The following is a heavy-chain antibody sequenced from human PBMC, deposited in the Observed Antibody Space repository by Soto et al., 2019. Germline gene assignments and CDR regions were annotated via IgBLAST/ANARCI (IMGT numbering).Heavy chain of an antibody. Sequence: GESLKISCKGSGYSFTSYWIGWVRQMPGKGLEWMGIIYPGDSDTRYSPSFQGQVTISADKSISTAYLQWSSLKASDTAMYYCATLDYDDSWDSYHTLDYWSQRSLDTVSS. J-gene: IGHJ4*02. CDR2: IYPGDSDT. D-gene: IGHD3-16*02. CDR1: GYSFTSYW. V-gene: IGHV5-51*01. CDR3: ATLDYDDSWDSYHTLDY.